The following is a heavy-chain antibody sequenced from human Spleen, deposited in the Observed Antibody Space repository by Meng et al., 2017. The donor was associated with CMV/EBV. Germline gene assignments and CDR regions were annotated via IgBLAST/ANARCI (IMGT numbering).Heavy chain of an antibody. CDR3: ARGESSGWSADYFDY. CDR1: GGTFSSYA. Sequence: SGGTFSSYAISWVRQAPGQGLEWMGGIIPILGIANYAQKFQGRVTITADKSTSTAYMELSSLRSEDTAVYYCARGESSGWSADYFDYWGQGTLVTVSS. CDR2: IIPILGIA. D-gene: IGHD6-19*01. J-gene: IGHJ4*02. V-gene: IGHV1-69*10.